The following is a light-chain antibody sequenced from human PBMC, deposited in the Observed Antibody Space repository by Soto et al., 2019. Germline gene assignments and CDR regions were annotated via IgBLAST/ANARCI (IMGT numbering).Light chain of an antibody. V-gene: IGLV2-14*01. CDR1: SSDVGAYDF. Sequence: QSVLTQPASVSGSPGQSITISCTGTSSDVGAYDFVSWYQHSPGKAPKLVTFDVTHRPPGISDRFSGSKSANTASLTISGLQAADEAFYYCSSYTTRSTLVFGGRTKVTVL. CDR2: DVT. J-gene: IGLJ1*01. CDR3: SSYTTRSTLV.